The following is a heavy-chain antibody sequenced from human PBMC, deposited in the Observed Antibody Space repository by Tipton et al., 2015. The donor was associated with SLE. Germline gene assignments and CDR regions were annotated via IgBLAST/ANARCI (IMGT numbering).Heavy chain of an antibody. V-gene: IGHV1-18*01. J-gene: IGHJ4*02. D-gene: IGHD3-3*01. CDR1: EYTFTSYG. Sequence: QVQLVQSGAEVRKPGASVKVSCKASEYTFTSYGITWVRQAPGQGPEWVGWISAYNGDTSYAHKFQGRVIMTTDASTRTAYMELRSLTSDDTAVYYCARDKAGRSYDFWSDYNPPDFWGQGTLVTVSS. CDR2: ISAYNGDT. CDR3: ARDKAGRSYDFWSDYNPPDF.